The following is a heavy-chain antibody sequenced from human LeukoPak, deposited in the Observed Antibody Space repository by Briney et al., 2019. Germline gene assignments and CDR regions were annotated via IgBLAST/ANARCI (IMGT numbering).Heavy chain of an antibody. V-gene: IGHV1-46*01. Sequence: ASVKVSCKASGYTFTSYYMHWVRQAPGQGLEWMGIINPSGGSTSYAQKFQGRVTMTRDTSTSTVYMELSSLRSEDTAVYYCARETPFYDSSGYRGDFDYWGQGTMVTVSS. CDR1: GYTFTSYY. CDR2: INPSGGST. D-gene: IGHD3-22*01. J-gene: IGHJ4*02. CDR3: ARETPFYDSSGYRGDFDY.